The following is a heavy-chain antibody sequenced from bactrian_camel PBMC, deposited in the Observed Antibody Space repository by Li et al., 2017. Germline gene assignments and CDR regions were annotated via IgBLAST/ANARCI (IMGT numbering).Heavy chain of an antibody. V-gene: IGHV3S53*01. J-gene: IGHJ4*01. Sequence: VQLVESGGGSVQAGGSLTLSCVASEYIGCMGWRRQAPGKPREGVAVIDSDGSTAYADSVKGRYTISRDNAKNTVYLQMNNLKPEDTAVYYCAADRSYCSRNLGQGTQVTVS. D-gene: IGHD2*01. CDR1: EYIGC. CDR2: IDSDGST.